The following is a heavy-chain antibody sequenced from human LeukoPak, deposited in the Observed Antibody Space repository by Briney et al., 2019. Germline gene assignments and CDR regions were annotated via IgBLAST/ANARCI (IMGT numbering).Heavy chain of an antibody. Sequence: SETLSLTCTVSGGSISSSSYYWGWIRQPPGKGLEWIGSIYYSGSTYYNPSLKSRVTISVDTSKNQFSLKLSSVTAADTAVYYCARGRYRWELDYWGQGTLVTVSS. CDR1: GGSISSSSYY. CDR2: IYYSGST. D-gene: IGHD1-26*01. CDR3: ARGRYRWELDY. V-gene: IGHV4-39*07. J-gene: IGHJ4*02.